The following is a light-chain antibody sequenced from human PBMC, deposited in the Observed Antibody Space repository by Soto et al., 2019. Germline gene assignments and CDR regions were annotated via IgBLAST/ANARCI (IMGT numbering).Light chain of an antibody. V-gene: IGLV2-14*03. CDR1: SSDVGGYNY. Sequence: QSVLTQDASVSGSPGQSITISCTGTSSDVGGYNYVSWYQQHPGKAPKLMIYDVFTRPSGVSNRFSGSKSGNTASLTISALQAEDEADYYCTSWTSTSTYVFGSGTTVTVL. CDR2: DVF. CDR3: TSWTSTSTYV. J-gene: IGLJ1*01.